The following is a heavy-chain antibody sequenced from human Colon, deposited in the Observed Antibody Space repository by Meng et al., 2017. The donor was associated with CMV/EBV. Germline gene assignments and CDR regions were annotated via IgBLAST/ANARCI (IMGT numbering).Heavy chain of an antibody. CDR2: ITWDGGRT. D-gene: IGHD3-10*01. CDR1: GFRLDGYS. J-gene: IGHJ4*02. Sequence: GESLKISCVGSGFRLDGYSMHWVRQAPGKGLEWVSHITWDGGRTHYADAVKRRFVISRDNSNNVLHLEMNSLTPEDSGLYHCAKDMFGSGSPYDYWGQGTRVTVSS. CDR3: AKDMFGSGSPYDY. V-gene: IGHV3-43*01.